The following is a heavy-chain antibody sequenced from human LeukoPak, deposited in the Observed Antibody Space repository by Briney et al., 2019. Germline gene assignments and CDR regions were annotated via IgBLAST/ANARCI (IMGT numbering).Heavy chain of an antibody. CDR1: GGSFSVYY. V-gene: IGHV4-34*01. CDR3: ARMTIWFGELSIFDY. CDR2: INHSGST. J-gene: IGHJ4*02. Sequence: SEALSLTCAFYGGSFSVYYWSWIRQPPGKGLEWIGEINHSGSTNYNPSLKSRVTMSVDTSKNQFSLNLNSVTAADTAVYYCARMTIWFGELSIFDYWGQGTLVTVSS. D-gene: IGHD3-10*01.